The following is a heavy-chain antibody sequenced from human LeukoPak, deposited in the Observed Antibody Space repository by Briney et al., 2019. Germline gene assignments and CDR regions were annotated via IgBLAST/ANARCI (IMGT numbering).Heavy chain of an antibody. CDR3: ARGSPAARYWFDP. CDR2: ISPNSGGT. D-gene: IGHD2-15*01. V-gene: IGHV1-2*04. CDR1: GYTFTGYH. Sequence: ASVNVSCKASGYTFTGYHMHWVRQAPGQGLEWMGWISPNSGGTNYAQKFQGWVTMTRDTSISTAYMELSRLRSDDTAVYYCARGSPAARYWFDPWGQGTLVTVSS. J-gene: IGHJ5*02.